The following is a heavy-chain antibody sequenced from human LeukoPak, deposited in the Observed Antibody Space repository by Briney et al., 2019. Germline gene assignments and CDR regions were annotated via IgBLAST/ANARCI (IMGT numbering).Heavy chain of an antibody. J-gene: IGHJ4*02. CDR2: VYYSGTT. V-gene: IGHV4-39*07. CDR1: GDSISLSFYY. CDR3: ARGTLYRGWSYYLDF. Sequence: SETLSLTCSVSGDSISLSFYYWGWIRQPPGKALEWIGSVYYSGTTSYNPSLKSRVTISVDMSKNHFSLRLRSVTAADTVMYYCARGTLYRGWSYYLDFWGQGSQVTVSS. D-gene: IGHD6-19*01.